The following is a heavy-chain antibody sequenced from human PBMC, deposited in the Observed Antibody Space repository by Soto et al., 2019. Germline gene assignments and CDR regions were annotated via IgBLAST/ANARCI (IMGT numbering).Heavy chain of an antibody. Sequence: GGSLRLSCGDSGLTFSTRSMHWVRQAPGKGLEWISFISSSSSLTHFADSVMGRFTISRDNAKNSLYLQMNSLRDEDTAVYYCVESTDMSSLFELWGQGTLVTVSS. D-gene: IGHD3-3*02. J-gene: IGHJ4*02. CDR2: ISSSSSLT. CDR3: VESTDMSSLFEL. CDR1: GLTFSTRS. V-gene: IGHV3-48*02.